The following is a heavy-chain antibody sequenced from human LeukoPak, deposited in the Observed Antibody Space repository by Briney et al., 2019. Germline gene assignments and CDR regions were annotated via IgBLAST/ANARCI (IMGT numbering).Heavy chain of an antibody. CDR1: GGSISSYY. D-gene: IGHD2-8*01. J-gene: IGHJ4*02. CDR3: ARSSINVLMVFLDY. Sequence: SETLSLTCTVSGGSISSYYWSWIRQPPGKGLEWIGYIYYSGSTNYNPSLKSRVTISVDTSKNQFSLKLSSVTAADTAVYYCARSSINVLMVFLDYWGQGTLVTVSS. CDR2: IYYSGST. V-gene: IGHV4-59*08.